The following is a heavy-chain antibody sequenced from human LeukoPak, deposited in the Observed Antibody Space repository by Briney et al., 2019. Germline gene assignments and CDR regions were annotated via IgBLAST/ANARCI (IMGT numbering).Heavy chain of an antibody. CDR1: GGSISPYY. Sequence: SGTLSLTCTVSGGSISPYYWSWVRQPPGKGLEWIGFIYYTGSTNYSPSLKSRVTISVDTSKNQFSLKLNSVTAADTAVYYCASGYSLLWFDYWGQGTLVTVSS. CDR3: ASGYSLLWFDY. CDR2: IYYTGST. V-gene: IGHV4-59*01. D-gene: IGHD4-23*01. J-gene: IGHJ4*02.